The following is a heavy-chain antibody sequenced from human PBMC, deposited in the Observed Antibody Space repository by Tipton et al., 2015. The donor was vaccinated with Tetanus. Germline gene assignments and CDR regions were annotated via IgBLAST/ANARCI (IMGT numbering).Heavy chain of an antibody. Sequence: TLSLTCIVSGGSMSGSGHYGAWVRQSPGKGLEWIGSISYSGRTYYSPSLKSRVTMSVDTSKKDFSERLGSVTAADTAVYFCARQEPPGRFFYDSSGLPSWGQGTLVIVSS. V-gene: IGHV4-39*01. D-gene: IGHD3-22*01. CDR3: ARQEPPGRFFYDSSGLPS. J-gene: IGHJ4*02. CDR2: ISYSGRT. CDR1: GGSMSGSGHY.